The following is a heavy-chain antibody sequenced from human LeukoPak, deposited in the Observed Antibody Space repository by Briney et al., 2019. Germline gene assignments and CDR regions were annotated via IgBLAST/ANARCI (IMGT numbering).Heavy chain of an antibody. V-gene: IGHV4-39*01. CDR3: ARQGHYDSSGYYGRLDY. CDR1: GGSISSSSYY. D-gene: IGHD3-22*01. CDR2: IYYSGST. Sequence: SETLSLTCTVSGGSISSSSYYWGWIRQPPGKGLEWIGSIYYSGSTYYNPSLKSRVTISVYTSKNQFSLKLSSVTAADTAVYYCARQGHYDSSGYYGRLDYWGQGTLVTVSS. J-gene: IGHJ4*02.